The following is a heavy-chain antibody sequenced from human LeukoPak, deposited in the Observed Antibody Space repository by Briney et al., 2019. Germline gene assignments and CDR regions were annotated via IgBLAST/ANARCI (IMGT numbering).Heavy chain of an antibody. CDR1: GYTFTGYY. Sequence: PSVKVSCKASGYTFTGYYMHWVRQAPGQGLEGMGWMNPNSGGTNYAQKFQGRVTMTRDTSISTAYMELSRLRSDDTAVYYCARRGYCSSTSCYLFDYWGQGTLVTVSS. CDR2: MNPNSGGT. J-gene: IGHJ4*02. V-gene: IGHV1-2*02. CDR3: ARRGYCSSTSCYLFDY. D-gene: IGHD2-2*01.